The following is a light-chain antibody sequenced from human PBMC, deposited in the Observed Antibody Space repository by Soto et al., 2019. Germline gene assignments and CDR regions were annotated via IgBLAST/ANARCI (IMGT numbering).Light chain of an antibody. V-gene: IGLV2-14*01. Sequence: QSALTQPASVSGSPGQLITISGTGTSSDVGGYNYVSWYQQHPGKAPKLMIYEVSNRPSGVSHRFSGSKSGNTASLTISGLQAEDEADYYCSSYTSISTVFGGGTQLTGL. J-gene: IGLJ2*01. CDR2: EVS. CDR3: SSYTSISTV. CDR1: SSDVGGYNY.